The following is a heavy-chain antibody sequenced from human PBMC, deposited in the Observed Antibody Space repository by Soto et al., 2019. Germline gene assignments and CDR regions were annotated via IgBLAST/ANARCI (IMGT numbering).Heavy chain of an antibody. Sequence: SETLSLTCTVSGGSISSGVYYWSWIRQHPGKGLEWIGYIYYSGSTYYNPSLKSRVTISVDTSKNQFSLKLSSVTAADTAVYYCARVSSGYSYGHGAFDIWGQGTMVTVSS. CDR3: ARVSSGYSYGHGAFDI. V-gene: IGHV4-31*03. J-gene: IGHJ3*02. CDR2: IYYSGST. D-gene: IGHD5-18*01. CDR1: GGSISSGVYY.